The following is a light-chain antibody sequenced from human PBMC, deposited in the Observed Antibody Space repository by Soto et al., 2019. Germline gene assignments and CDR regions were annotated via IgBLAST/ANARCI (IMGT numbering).Light chain of an antibody. CDR1: SSDGGGYNY. CDR2: EVS. V-gene: IGLV2-14*01. CDR3: SSYTSSSTKGV. Sequence: SVLTRPASVSGSPGRSITIACTGTSSDGGGYNYVSWYQQHPGKASKLMIYEVSNRPSGVSNRFSGSKSGNTASLTISGLQAEDEADYYCSSYTSSSTKGVFGTGTKVTVL. J-gene: IGLJ1*01.